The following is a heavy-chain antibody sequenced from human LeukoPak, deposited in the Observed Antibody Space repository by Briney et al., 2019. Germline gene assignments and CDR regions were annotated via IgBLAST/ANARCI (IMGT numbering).Heavy chain of an antibody. V-gene: IGHV1-69*06. CDR2: INPIFGTA. CDR1: GGTFSSYA. J-gene: IGHJ4*02. D-gene: IGHD2-2*01. CDR3: AMYPVGRDQLLTVDY. Sequence: WASVKVSCKASGGTFSSYAISWVRQAPGQGLEWMGGINPIFGTANYAQKFQGRVTITADKSTSTAYMELSSLRSEDTAVYYCAMYPVGRDQLLTVDYWGQGTLVTVSS.